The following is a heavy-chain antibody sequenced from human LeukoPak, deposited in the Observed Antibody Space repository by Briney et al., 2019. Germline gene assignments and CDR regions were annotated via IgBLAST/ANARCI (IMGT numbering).Heavy chain of an antibody. CDR3: ARVDRHPSIAAAGIGY. Sequence: GASVMVSCKASGYTFTGYYMHWVRQAPGQGLEWMGRIIPILGIANYAQKFQGRVTITADKSTSTAYMELSSLRSEDTAVYYCARVDRHPSIAAAGIGYWGQGTLVTVSS. J-gene: IGHJ4*02. D-gene: IGHD6-13*01. V-gene: IGHV1-69*04. CDR1: GYTFTGYY. CDR2: IIPILGIA.